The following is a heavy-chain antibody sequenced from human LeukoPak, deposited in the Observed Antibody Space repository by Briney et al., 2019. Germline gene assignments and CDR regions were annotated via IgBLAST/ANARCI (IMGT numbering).Heavy chain of an antibody. V-gene: IGHV1-69*13. CDR2: IIPIFGTA. J-gene: IGHJ4*02. D-gene: IGHD3-22*01. Sequence: SVKVSCKASGGTFSSYAISWVRQAPGQGLEWMGGIIPIFGTANYAQKFQGRVTITADESTSTAYMELSSLRSEDTAVYYCATDTYYYDSSGYSADYWGQETLVTVS. CDR3: ATDTYYYDSSGYSADY. CDR1: GGTFSSYA.